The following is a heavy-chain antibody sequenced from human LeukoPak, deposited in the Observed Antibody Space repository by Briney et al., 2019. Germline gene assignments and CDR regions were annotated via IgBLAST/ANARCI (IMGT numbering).Heavy chain of an antibody. CDR2: ISAYNGNT. D-gene: IGHD3-22*01. Sequence: ASVKVSCTASGYTFTSYGISWVRQAPGQGLEWMGWISAYNGNTNYAQKLQGRVTMTTDTSTSTAYMELRSLRSDDTAVYYCAREGAYYDSSGYYTPEFDYWGQGTLVTVSS. J-gene: IGHJ4*02. CDR3: AREGAYYDSSGYYTPEFDY. V-gene: IGHV1-18*01. CDR1: GYTFTSYG.